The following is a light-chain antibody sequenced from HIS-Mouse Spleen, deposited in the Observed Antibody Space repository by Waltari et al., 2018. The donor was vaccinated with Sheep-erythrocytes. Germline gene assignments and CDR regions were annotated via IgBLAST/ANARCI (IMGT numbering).Light chain of an antibody. V-gene: IGLV3-25*03. Sequence: SYELTQPPSASVSPGQTARITSAGDAFPKPYASWYQQKPGQAPVLVIYKGSERPSGIPERFSGSSSGTTVTLTISGVQAEDEADYYCQSADSSGTYVFGTGTKVTVL. CDR2: KGS. CDR1: AFPKPY. CDR3: QSADSSGTYV. J-gene: IGLJ1*01.